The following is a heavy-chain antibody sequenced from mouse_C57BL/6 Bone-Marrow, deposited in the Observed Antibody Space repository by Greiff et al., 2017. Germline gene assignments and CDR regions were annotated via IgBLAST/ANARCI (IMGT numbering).Heavy chain of an antibody. V-gene: IGHV14-4*01. CDR1: GSNIKDDY. CDR3: TNEYDWYFDV. Sequence: EVQLQQSGAELVRPGASVKLSCTASGSNIKDDYMHWVKQRPEQGLEWIGWIDPENGDTEYASKFQGKATITADTSSNTAYLRLSSLTSEDTAVYYCTNEYDWYFDVWGTGTTVTVSS. J-gene: IGHJ1*03. D-gene: IGHD5-1*01. CDR2: IDPENGDT.